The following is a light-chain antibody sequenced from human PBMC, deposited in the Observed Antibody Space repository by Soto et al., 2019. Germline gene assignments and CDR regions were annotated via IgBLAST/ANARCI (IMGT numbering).Light chain of an antibody. Sequence: DIVLTPSPATLSLSPGERATLYCVASQRVSGGFLACYQQKPGLAPRLILYDTSFRATGIPDRFGGSGSGTDFTLTISRLDPEDFAVYYCQQYVSSAPFGQGAKVDIK. CDR1: QRVSGGF. J-gene: IGKJ1*01. CDR3: QQYVSSAP. V-gene: IGKV3D-20*01. CDR2: DTS.